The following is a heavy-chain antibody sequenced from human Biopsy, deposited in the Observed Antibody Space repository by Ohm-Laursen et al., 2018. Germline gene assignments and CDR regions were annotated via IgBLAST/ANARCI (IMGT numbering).Heavy chain of an antibody. D-gene: IGHD3-22*01. CDR3: TRGGYYYDSLAYYYWFDP. CDR2: INAKTGDT. CDR1: GYTFTGYH. J-gene: IGHJ5*02. Sequence: ASVKVSCKASGYTFTGYHVHWVRQAPGQGLKWMGWINAKTGDTNYAQKFQGRATMARDTSISTAYVDLSSLRSDDTAVYYCTRGGYYYDSLAYYYWFDPWGQGTLVTVSS. V-gene: IGHV1-2*02.